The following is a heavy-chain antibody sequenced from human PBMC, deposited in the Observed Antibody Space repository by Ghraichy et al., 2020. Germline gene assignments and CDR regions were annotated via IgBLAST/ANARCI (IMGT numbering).Heavy chain of an antibody. D-gene: IGHD6-19*01. CDR3: AKDQYSSGWSTPRGDYYYYGMDV. J-gene: IGHJ6*02. V-gene: IGHV3-43*01. CDR1: GFTFDDYN. CDR2: ISWDGGST. Sequence: GGSLRLACAASGFTFDDYNMHWVRQAPGKGLEWVSLISWDGGSTYYADSVKGRFTISRDNSKNSLYLQMNSLRTEDTALYYCAKDQYSSGWSTPRGDYYYYGMDVWGQVTTVTVSS.